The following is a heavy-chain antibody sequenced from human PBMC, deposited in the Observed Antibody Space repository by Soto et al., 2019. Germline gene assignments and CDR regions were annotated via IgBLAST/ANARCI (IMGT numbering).Heavy chain of an antibody. Sequence: EVQLLESGGHLVQPGGSLRLSCVASGITFTSYAMGWVRQAPGKGLQWVSYISSSGDNTYHADSVKGRFTISRDDSKETIYLQMNSLRVEDTAAYYCAIGRGLLGGQGTLVTVSS. CDR1: GITFTSYA. J-gene: IGHJ4*02. D-gene: IGHD2-21*01. CDR2: ISSSGDNT. V-gene: IGHV3-23*01. CDR3: AIGRGLL.